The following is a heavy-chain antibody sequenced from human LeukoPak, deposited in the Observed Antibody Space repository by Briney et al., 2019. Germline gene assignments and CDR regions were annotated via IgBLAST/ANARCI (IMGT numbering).Heavy chain of an antibody. CDR2: ISSSSSYI. V-gene: IGHV3-21*01. J-gene: IGHJ6*02. CDR1: GFTFSSYS. CDR3: ARDHYDPTVGATTMDPSFGMDV. D-gene: IGHD1-26*01. Sequence: PGGSLRLSCAASGFTFSSYSMNWVRQAPGKGLEWVSSISSSSSYIYYADSVKGRFTISRDNAKNSLYLQMNSLRAEDTAVYYCARDHYDPTVGATTMDPSFGMDVWGQGTTVTVSS.